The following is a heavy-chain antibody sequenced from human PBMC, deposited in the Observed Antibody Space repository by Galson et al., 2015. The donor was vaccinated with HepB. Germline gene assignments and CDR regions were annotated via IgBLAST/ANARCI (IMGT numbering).Heavy chain of an antibody. CDR3: ARDLSYSSSWSLRYYGMDV. D-gene: IGHD6-13*01. CDR1: GFTFSSYS. V-gene: IGHV3-21*01. CDR2: ISSSSSYI. Sequence: LRLSCAASGFTFSSYSMNWVRQAPGKGLEWVSSISSSSSYIYYADSVKGRFTISRDNAKNSLYLQMNSLRAEDTAVYYCARDLSYSSSWSLRYYGMDVWGQGTTATVSS. J-gene: IGHJ6*02.